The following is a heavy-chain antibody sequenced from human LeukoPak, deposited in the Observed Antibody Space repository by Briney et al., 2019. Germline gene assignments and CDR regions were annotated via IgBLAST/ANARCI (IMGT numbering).Heavy chain of an antibody. V-gene: IGHV1-18*01. CDR2: ISAYNGNT. J-gene: IGHJ5*02. D-gene: IGHD6-13*01. CDR3: ARDLPFSSSYNWFDP. Sequence: GASVKVSCKASGYTFTSYGISWVRQAPGQGLEWMGWISAYNGNTNYAQKLQGRVTMTTDTSTSTAYMELRSLRSEDTAVYYCARDLPFSSSYNWFDPWGQGTLVTVSS. CDR1: GYTFTSYG.